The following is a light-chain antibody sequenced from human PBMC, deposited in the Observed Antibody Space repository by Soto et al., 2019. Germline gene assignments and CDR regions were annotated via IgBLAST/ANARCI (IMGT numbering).Light chain of an antibody. CDR3: QQYGSSWT. Sequence: EIVLTQSPGTLSLSPGERATISCRASQSVSSSYLAWYQQKPGQAPRLLIYGASSRATGIPDRFSGSGSGTDITITISRLEPEDFAVYYCQQYGSSWTFGQGTKVEIK. J-gene: IGKJ1*01. V-gene: IGKV3-20*01. CDR1: QSVSSSY. CDR2: GAS.